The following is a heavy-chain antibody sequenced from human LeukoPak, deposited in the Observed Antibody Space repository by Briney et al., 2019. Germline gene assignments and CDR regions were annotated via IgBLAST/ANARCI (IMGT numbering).Heavy chain of an antibody. CDR2: IYYSGST. CDR1: GGSISSYY. D-gene: IGHD6-13*01. V-gene: IGHV4-59*08. Sequence: SETLSLTCTVSGGSISSYYWSWIRQPPGKGLEWIGYIYYSGSTNYNPSLKSRVTISVDTSKNQFSLKLTSVTAADTAVYYCARGMAAAADYWGQGTLVTVSS. J-gene: IGHJ4*02. CDR3: ARGMAAAADY.